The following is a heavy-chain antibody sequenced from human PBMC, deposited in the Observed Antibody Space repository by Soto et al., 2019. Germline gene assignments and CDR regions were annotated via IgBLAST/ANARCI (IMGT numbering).Heavy chain of an antibody. CDR1: GFTFSSYG. Sequence: PGGSLRLSCAASGFTFSSYGMHWVRQAPGKGLEWVAVIWYDGSNKYYADSVKGRFTISRDNSKNTLYLQMNSLRAEDTAVYYCARDXLGYYYXGMDVWGQGTTVTVSS. CDR3: ARDXLGYYYXGMDV. D-gene: IGHD3-16*01. V-gene: IGHV3-33*01. J-gene: IGHJ6*02. CDR2: IWYDGSNK.